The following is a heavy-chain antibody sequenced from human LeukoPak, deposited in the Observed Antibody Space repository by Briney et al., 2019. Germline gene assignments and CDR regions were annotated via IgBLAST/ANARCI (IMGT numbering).Heavy chain of an antibody. Sequence: SETLSLTCAVYGGSFSGYYWSWIRQPPGKGLEWIGEINHSGSTNYNPSLKSRVTISVDTSKNQFSLKLSSVTAADTAVYYCVREGGSDAFDIWGQGTMVTVSS. D-gene: IGHD3-16*01. CDR3: VREGGSDAFDI. V-gene: IGHV4-34*01. CDR1: GGSFSGYY. CDR2: INHSGST. J-gene: IGHJ3*02.